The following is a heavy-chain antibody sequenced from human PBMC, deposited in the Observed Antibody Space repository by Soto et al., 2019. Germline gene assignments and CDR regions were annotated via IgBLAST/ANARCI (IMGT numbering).Heavy chain of an antibody. CDR1: GDRFPSYW. D-gene: IGHD1-26*01. J-gene: IGHJ6*02. CDR2: IDPSDSYT. Sequence: PGESLKISCKGSGDRFPSYWISWVRQMPGKGLEWMGRIDPSDSYTNYSPSFQGHVTISADKSISTAYLQWSSLKASDTAMYYCASLPSGSYPSMEDGPHGMGGWCPGSMVTVFS. V-gene: IGHV5-10-1*01. CDR3: ASLPSGSYPSMEDGPHGMGG.